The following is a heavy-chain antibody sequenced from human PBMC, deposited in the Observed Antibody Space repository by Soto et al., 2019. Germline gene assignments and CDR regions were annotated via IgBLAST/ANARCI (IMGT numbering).Heavy chain of an antibody. CDR3: ARDDGYNWFDP. Sequence: QVQLVESGGGVVQPGRSLRLSCAASGFTFSSYGMHWVRQAPGKGLEWVAVIWCDGSNKYYADSVKGRFTISRDNSKNTLYLQMNSLRAEDTAVYYCARDDGYNWFDPWGQGTLVTVSS. D-gene: IGHD4-17*01. CDR2: IWCDGSNK. CDR1: GFTFSSYG. V-gene: IGHV3-33*01. J-gene: IGHJ5*02.